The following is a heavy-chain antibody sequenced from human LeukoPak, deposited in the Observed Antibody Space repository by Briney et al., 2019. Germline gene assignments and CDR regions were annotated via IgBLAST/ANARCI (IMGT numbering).Heavy chain of an antibody. CDR2: INTNTGNP. V-gene: IGHV7-4-1*01. CDR1: GYTFTSYA. CDR3: ARDRYAADFWSGFWGIKDAFDI. Sequence: ASVKVSCRASGYTFTSYAMNWVRQAPGQGLEWMGWINTNTGNPTYAQGFTGRFVFSLDTSVSTAYLQICSLKAEDTAVYYCARDRYAADFWSGFWGIKDAFDIWGQGTMVTVSS. D-gene: IGHD3-3*01. J-gene: IGHJ3*02.